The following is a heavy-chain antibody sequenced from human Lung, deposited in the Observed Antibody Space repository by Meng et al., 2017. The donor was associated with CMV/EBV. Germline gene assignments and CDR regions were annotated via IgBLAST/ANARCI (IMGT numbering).Heavy chain of an antibody. CDR2: INPQSGDT. CDR3: ARGTIMILYYHHNGVDV. CDR1: QYTFIDHH. D-gene: IGHD3-16*01. V-gene: IGHV1-2*02. Sequence: ASVXVSCKASQYTFIDHHMHWVRQAPGQGLEWMGWINPQSGDTKYAQKFQGRVTLSRDTSVSTDYMDLSRLRSDDTAVYYCARGTIMILYYHHNGVDVWGQGTTVTVSS. J-gene: IGHJ6*02.